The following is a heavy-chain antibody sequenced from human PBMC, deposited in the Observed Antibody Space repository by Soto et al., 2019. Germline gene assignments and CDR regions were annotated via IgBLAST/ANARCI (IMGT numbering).Heavy chain of an antibody. D-gene: IGHD2-21*01. CDR2: IYYSGTT. V-gene: IGHV4-31*03. CDR3: PASCVGCGGFNYYGMDV. J-gene: IGHJ6*02. Sequence: QVQLQESSTGLVKPSQTLSLTCTVSGGSISSGGYYWNWIRQHPGKGLEWIGYIYYSGTTYYNPSLKCRVTISVDTSKNQFSLKLSSVTAADTAGYYCPASCVGCGGFNYYGMDVWGQGPTVTVSS. CDR1: GGSISSGGYY.